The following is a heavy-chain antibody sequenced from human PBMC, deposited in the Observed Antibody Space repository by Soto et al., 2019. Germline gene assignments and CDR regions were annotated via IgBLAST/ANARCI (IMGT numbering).Heavy chain of an antibody. CDR3: AGGRRQLVPGPFREFDY. Sequence: QVQLVQSGAEVKKPGSSVKVSCKASGGTFSSYAISWVRQAPGQGLEWMGGIIPIFGTANYAQKFQGRVTITADESTSTAYMELSRLRSEDTAVYYCAGGRRQLVPGPFREFDYWGQGTLVTVSS. J-gene: IGHJ4*02. CDR2: IIPIFGTA. D-gene: IGHD6-6*01. V-gene: IGHV1-69*01. CDR1: GGTFSSYA.